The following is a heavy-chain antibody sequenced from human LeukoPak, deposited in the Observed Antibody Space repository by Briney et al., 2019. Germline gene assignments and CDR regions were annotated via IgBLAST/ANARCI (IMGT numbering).Heavy chain of an antibody. CDR1: GYTFVDHY. Sequence: ASVRVSCKASGYTFVDHYIHWVRQAPGQGLEWMGWINPNSGGTNYAQKFQGRVTMTRDTSISTAYMELSRLRSDDTAVYYCARGSSGLDYWGQGTLVTVSS. D-gene: IGHD6-19*01. V-gene: IGHV1-2*02. J-gene: IGHJ4*02. CDR3: ARGSSGLDY. CDR2: INPNSGGT.